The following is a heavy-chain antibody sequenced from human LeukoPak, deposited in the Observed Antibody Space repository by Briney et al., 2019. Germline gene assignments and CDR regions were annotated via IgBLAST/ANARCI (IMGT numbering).Heavy chain of an antibody. D-gene: IGHD2-15*01. V-gene: IGHV1-69*06. CDR1: GGTFSSYA. J-gene: IGHJ4*02. Sequence: SVKVSCMASGGTFSSYAVSWVRQAPGQGLEWMGGIIPIFGTANYAQKFQGRVTITADKSTSTAYMELSSLRSEDTAVYYCARARGYCSGGSCYYYFDYWGQGTLVAVSS. CDR2: IIPIFGTA. CDR3: ARARGYCSGGSCYYYFDY.